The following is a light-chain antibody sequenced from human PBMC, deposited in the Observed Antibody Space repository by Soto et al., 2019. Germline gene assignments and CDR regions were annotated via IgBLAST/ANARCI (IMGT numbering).Light chain of an antibody. CDR2: AAS. J-gene: IGKJ4*01. CDR1: QDISHY. CDR3: QKYYFAPLT. V-gene: IGKV1-27*01. Sequence: DVQLTQSPSSLSASVGDIITITCRPSQDISHYLAWYQQKPGKPPRVLIYAASTLQSGVPTRFSGRRSGPDFTLTISSLLPEDVATYYCQKYYFAPLTFGGGTKVEIK.